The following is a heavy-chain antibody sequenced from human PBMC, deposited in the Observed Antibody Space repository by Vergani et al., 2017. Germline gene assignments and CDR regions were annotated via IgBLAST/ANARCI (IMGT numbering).Heavy chain of an antibody. CDR3: AKDGITGTALKPYYYGMDV. CDR2: ISYDGSNK. V-gene: IGHV3-30*18. J-gene: IGHJ6*02. CDR1: GFTFSSYG. Sequence: QVQLVESGGGVVQPGRSLRLSCAASGFTFSSYGMHWVRQAPGKGLEWVAVISYDGSNKYYADSVKGRFTISRDNSKNTLYLQMNSLRAEDTAVYYCAKDGITGTALKPYYYGMDVWGQGTTVTVSS. D-gene: IGHD1-20*01.